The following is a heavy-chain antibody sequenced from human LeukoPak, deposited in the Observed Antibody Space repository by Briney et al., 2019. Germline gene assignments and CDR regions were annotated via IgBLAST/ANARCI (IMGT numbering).Heavy chain of an antibody. CDR1: GFTFSSHD. J-gene: IGHJ4*02. CDR3: AKIPRFYYDSTGDFDY. D-gene: IGHD3-22*01. V-gene: IGHV3-48*03. CDR2: ISSGGYTT. Sequence: GGSLRLSCTDSGFTFSSHDMNWVRQAPGKGLEWLSYISSGGYTTRYADSVKGRFTISRDNAKKSLYLEMNTLRAEDTAVYYCAKIPRFYYDSTGDFDYWGQGTLVTVSS.